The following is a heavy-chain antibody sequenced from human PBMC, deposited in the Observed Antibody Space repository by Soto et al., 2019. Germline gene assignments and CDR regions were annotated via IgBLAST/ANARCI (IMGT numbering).Heavy chain of an antibody. CDR1: GGSINTGDYY. V-gene: IGHV4-30-4*01. Sequence: SETLSLTCTVSGGSINTGDYYRTWIRQPRGKGLEWIGYIYYSGTTYYNPSLKSRVSLSLDTSKNHFSLRLTSVTAADTAVYYCARGVDFEGFFHYGMDVWGQGTTFTVSS. J-gene: IGHJ6*02. D-gene: IGHD3-3*01. CDR2: IYYSGTT. CDR3: ARGVDFEGFFHYGMDV.